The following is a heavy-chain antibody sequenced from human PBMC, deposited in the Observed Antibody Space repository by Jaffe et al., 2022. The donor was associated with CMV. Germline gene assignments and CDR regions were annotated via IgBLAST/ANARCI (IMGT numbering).Heavy chain of an antibody. CDR1: GFTFSNAW. CDR3: TTDHPYDILTGYYIYFDY. D-gene: IGHD3-9*01. V-gene: IGHV3-15*01. CDR2: IKSKTDGGTT. Sequence: EVQLVESGGGLVKPGGSLRLSCAASGFTFSNAWMSWVRQAPGKGLEWVGRIKSKTDGGTTDYAAPVKGRFTISRDDSKNTLYLQMNSLKTEDTAVYYCTTDHPYDILTGYYIYFDYWGQGTLVTVSS. J-gene: IGHJ4*02.